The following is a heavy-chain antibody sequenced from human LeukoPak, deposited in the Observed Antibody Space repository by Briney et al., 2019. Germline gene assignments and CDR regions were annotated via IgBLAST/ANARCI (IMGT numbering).Heavy chain of an antibody. Sequence: SETLSLTCTVSGGSISSGDYYWSWIRQPPGKGLEWIGEINHSGSTNYNPSLKSRVTISVDTSKNQFSLKLSSVTAADTAVYYCARGLAHSGSYRGDYFDYWGQGTLVTVSS. CDR3: ARGLAHSGSYRGDYFDY. D-gene: IGHD1-26*01. J-gene: IGHJ4*02. CDR2: INHSGST. CDR1: GGSISSGDYY. V-gene: IGHV4-39*07.